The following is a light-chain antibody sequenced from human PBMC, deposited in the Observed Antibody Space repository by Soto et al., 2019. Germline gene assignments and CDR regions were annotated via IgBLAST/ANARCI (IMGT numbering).Light chain of an antibody. CDR3: QQRDGYPIT. V-gene: IGKV1-9*01. CDR1: QGISDR. J-gene: IGKJ5*01. CDR2: SAS. Sequence: DIQLTQSPSFLSASVGDRVTITCRASQGISDRLAWYQQRPGKAPNLLIHSASSLQSGVPLSFSGSGSGTEFTLAISSRQPADFATYYCQQRDGYPITFGQGTRLEMK.